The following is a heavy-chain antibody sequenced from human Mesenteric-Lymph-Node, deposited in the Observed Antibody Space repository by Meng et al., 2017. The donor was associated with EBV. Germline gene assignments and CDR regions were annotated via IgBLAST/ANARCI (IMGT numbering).Heavy chain of an antibody. CDR1: GYPFSSYV. CDR3: ARDATDCSGGSCYRILDF. J-gene: IGHJ4*02. CDR2: ISGYNGNT. D-gene: IGHD2-15*01. V-gene: IGHV1-18*01. Sequence: QVKLLQTGDEVKNPGAPLTVSCKVSGYPFSSYVMIWVRQAPGQGLEWMGWISGYNGNTNYAQKFQGRVTMTKDTSTGTAYMELRSLRSDDTALYFCARDATDCSGGSCYRILDFWGQGTLVTVSS.